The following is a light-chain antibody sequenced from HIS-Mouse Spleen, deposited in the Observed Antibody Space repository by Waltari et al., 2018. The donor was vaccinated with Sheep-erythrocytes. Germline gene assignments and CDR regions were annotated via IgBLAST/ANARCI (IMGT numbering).Light chain of an antibody. CDR2: QDS. Sequence: SYELTQPPSVSVSPGQTASITCSGDQLGDKYACWYQQKPGQSPVLVIYQDSKRPSGIPELFCGSNSGNTATLTISGTQAMDEADYYCQAWDSSTAWVFGGGTKLTVL. V-gene: IGLV3-1*01. CDR3: QAWDSSTAWV. CDR1: QLGDKY. J-gene: IGLJ3*02.